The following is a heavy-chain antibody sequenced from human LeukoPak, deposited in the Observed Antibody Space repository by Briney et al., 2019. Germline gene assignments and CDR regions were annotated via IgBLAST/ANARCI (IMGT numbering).Heavy chain of an antibody. Sequence: SETLCLTRTVSGGSLSSYYWSWVRQTPGKGLECIGYLDARGSTTYNSALKSRVTISIDTAKNQFSLKLSSVTAADTAVYYCARRATMLAGGYFDYWGQGTLVSVSS. CDR1: GGSLSSYY. V-gene: IGHV4-4*09. D-gene: IGHD5-12*01. CDR3: ARRATMLAGGYFDY. CDR2: LDARGST. J-gene: IGHJ4*02.